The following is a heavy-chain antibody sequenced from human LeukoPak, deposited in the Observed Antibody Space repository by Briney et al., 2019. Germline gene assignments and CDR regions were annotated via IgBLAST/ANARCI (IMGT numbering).Heavy chain of an antibody. CDR3: ARDESLLNY. CDR1: GYTFTSYA. CDR2: INAGNGNT. Sequence: ASVKVSCKASGYTFTSYAMHWVRQAPGQRLEWMGWINAGNGNTKYSQKFQGRVAIARDTSANTAYMELSSLRFEGTAVYYCARDESLLNYWGQGTLVTVSS. J-gene: IGHJ4*02. V-gene: IGHV1-3*01.